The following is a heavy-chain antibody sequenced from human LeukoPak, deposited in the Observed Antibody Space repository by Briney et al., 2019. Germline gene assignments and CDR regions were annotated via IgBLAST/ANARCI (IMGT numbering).Heavy chain of an antibody. J-gene: IGHJ6*02. CDR2: IKQDGSEK. CDR3: ARSRNRRSYYDILTGPTARYGMDV. D-gene: IGHD3-9*01. CDR1: GFTFSSYW. V-gene: IGHV3-7*03. Sequence: PGGSLRLSCAASGFTFSSYWMSWVRQAPGKGLEWVANIKQDGSEKYYVDSVKGRFTISRDNAKNSLYLQMNSLRAEDTAVYYCARSRNRRSYYDILTGPTARYGMDVWGQGTTVTVSS.